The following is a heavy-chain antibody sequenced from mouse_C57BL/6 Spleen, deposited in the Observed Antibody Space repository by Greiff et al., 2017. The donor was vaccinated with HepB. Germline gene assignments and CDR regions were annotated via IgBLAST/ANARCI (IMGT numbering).Heavy chain of an antibody. CDR3: AKEALYYSNSYAMDY. CDR1: GFSLTSYG. CDR2: IWSGGST. Sequence: VQGVESGPGLVQPSQSLSITCTVSGFSLTSYGVHWVRQPPGKGLEWLGVIWSGGSTDYNAAFISRLSISKDNSKSQVFFKMNSLQADDTAIYYCAKEALYYSNSYAMDYWGQGTSVTVSS. D-gene: IGHD2-5*01. V-gene: IGHV2-4*01. J-gene: IGHJ4*01.